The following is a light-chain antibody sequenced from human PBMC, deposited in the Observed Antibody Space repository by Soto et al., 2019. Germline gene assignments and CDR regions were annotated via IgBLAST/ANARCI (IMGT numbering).Light chain of an antibody. CDR3: QHYNSYSEA. CDR1: QTISSW. CDR2: KAS. Sequence: DIHMTQSPSTLSGSVGYRFTITCGASQTISSWLAWYQQKPGKAPKLLTYKASTLKSGVPSRFRGSGSGTEFTLTISSLQPDDFETYYCQHYNSYSEAFGQGTKVDIK. V-gene: IGKV1-5*03. J-gene: IGKJ1*01.